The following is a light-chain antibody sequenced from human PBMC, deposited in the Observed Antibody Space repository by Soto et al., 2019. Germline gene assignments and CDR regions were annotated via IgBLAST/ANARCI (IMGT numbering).Light chain of an antibody. CDR3: QQYGGSPWT. V-gene: IGKV3-20*01. CDR1: QSVGSN. J-gene: IGKJ1*01. CDR2: GAS. Sequence: EIVMTQSPATLSVSPGERATLSCRAGQSVGSNLAWYQQKPGQAPRLLIYGASTRATGIPDRFSGSGSGTDFTLTISRLEPEDFAVFYCQQYGGSPWTFGQGTKVDI.